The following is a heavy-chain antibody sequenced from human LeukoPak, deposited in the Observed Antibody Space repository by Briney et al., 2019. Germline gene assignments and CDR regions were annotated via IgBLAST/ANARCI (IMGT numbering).Heavy chain of an antibody. V-gene: IGHV1-2*02. CDR1: GYTFTGYY. Sequence: ASVKVSCKASGYTFTGYYMHWVRQAPGQGVEGMGWINPKSGGKNYAQKFQGRVTMTRDTSISTAYMELSRLRSDDTAVYYCAREGAPYGDYRWFDPWGQGTLVTVSS. J-gene: IGHJ5*02. CDR3: AREGAPYGDYRWFDP. D-gene: IGHD4-17*01. CDR2: INPKSGGK.